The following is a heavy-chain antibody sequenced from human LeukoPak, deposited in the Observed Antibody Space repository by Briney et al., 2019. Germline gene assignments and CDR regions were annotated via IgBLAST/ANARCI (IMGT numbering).Heavy chain of an antibody. D-gene: IGHD4-11*01. V-gene: IGHV3-74*01. CDR2: INSDGSSA. CDR1: EFTFNDYW. Sequence: GGSLRLSCEASEFTFNDYWMHWVRQGPGKGLVWVSRINSDGSSASYADSVKGRFTISRDNAKNTLYLQMNSLRAEDTAVYYCARGSPTPNSRYFDLWGRGTLVTVSS. CDR3: ARGSPTPNSRYFDL. J-gene: IGHJ2*01.